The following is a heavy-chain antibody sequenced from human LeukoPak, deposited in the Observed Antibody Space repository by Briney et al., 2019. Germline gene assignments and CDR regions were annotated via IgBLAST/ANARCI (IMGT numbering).Heavy chain of an antibody. CDR3: VKDRVATRGVLDY. J-gene: IGHJ4*02. CDR1: GFTFSSYA. CDR2: ISSNGGST. Sequence: GGSLRLSCSASGFTFSSYAMHWVRQAPGKGLEYVSAISSNGGSTYYADSVKGRFTISRDNSKNTLYLQMSSLRAEDTAVYYCVKDRVATRGVLDYWGQGTLVTVSS. D-gene: IGHD3-10*01. V-gene: IGHV3-64D*06.